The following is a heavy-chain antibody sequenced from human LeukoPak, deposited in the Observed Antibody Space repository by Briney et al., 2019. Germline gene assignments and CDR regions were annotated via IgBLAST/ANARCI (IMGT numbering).Heavy chain of an antibody. V-gene: IGHV4-39*01. CDR2: IYYSGST. D-gene: IGHD2-2*01. CDR1: GGSISSSSYY. Sequence: PSETLSLTCTVSGGSISSSSYYWGWIRQPPGKVLEWIGSIYYSGSTYYNPSLKSRVTISVDTSKNQFSLKLSSVTTADTAVYYCARHALDCSSTSCPYYYYYYYMDVWGKGTTVTVSS. CDR3: ARHALDCSSTSCPYYYYYYYMDV. J-gene: IGHJ6*03.